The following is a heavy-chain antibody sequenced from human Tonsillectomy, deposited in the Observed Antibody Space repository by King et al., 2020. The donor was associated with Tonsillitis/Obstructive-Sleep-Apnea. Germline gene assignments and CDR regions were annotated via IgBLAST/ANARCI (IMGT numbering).Heavy chain of an antibody. D-gene: IGHD1-26*01. CDR1: GYSFTSYW. J-gene: IGHJ4*02. V-gene: IGHV5-10-1*03. Sequence: QLVQSGAEVKKPGESLRISCQGSGYSFTSYWISWVRQMPGKGLEWMGRIDPSDSYTKYSPSFQGHVAISADKSISTAYLHWSSLKASDTAMYYCARMTGREGATLDYWGQGPLVTVSS. CDR2: IDPSDSYT. CDR3: ARMTGREGATLDY.